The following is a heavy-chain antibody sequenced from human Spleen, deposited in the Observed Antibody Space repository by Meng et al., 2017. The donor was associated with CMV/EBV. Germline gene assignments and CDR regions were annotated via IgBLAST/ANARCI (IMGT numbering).Heavy chain of an antibody. CDR3: ATVVARRYYYASGSYHDAFDI. J-gene: IGHJ3*02. CDR2: FDPEDGET. Sequence: ASVKGSCKVSGYTLTELSRHWVRQAPGKGLEWMGGFDPEDGETIYAQKFQGRVTMTEDTSTDTAYMELSSLRSEDTAVYYCATVVARRYYYASGSYHDAFDIWGQGTMVTVSS. V-gene: IGHV1-24*01. D-gene: IGHD3-10*01. CDR1: GYTLTELS.